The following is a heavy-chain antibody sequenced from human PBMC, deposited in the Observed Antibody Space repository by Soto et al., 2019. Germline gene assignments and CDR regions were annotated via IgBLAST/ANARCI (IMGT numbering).Heavy chain of an antibody. Sequence: QVQLVQSGAEVKKPGASVKVSCKASGYTFTSYGISWVRQAPGQGLEWMGWISAYNGNTNYAQKLQGRVTMTTDTSTGTAYMELRSLRSDDTAVYYCARAPPYCSSTSCSPKYYFDYWGQGTLVTVSS. CDR1: GYTFTSYG. CDR3: ARAPPYCSSTSCSPKYYFDY. V-gene: IGHV1-18*01. D-gene: IGHD2-2*01. J-gene: IGHJ4*02. CDR2: ISAYNGNT.